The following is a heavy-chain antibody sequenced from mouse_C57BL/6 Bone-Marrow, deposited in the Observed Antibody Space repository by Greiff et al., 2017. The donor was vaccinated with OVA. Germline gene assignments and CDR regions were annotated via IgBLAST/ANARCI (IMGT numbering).Heavy chain of an antibody. V-gene: IGHV1-62-2*01. Sequence: QVHVKQSGAELVKPGASVKLSCKASGYTFTEYTIHWVKQRSGQGLEWIGWFYPGSGSIKYNEKFKDKATLTADKSSSTVYMELSRLTSEDSAVYYCARREGSSHYFDYWGQGTTLTVSS. CDR2: FYPGSGSI. J-gene: IGHJ2*01. CDR1: GYTFTEYT. CDR3: ARREGSSHYFDY. D-gene: IGHD1-1*01.